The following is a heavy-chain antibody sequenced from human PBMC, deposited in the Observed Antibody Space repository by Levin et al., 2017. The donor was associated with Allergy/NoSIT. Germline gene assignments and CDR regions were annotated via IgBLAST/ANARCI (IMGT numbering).Heavy chain of an antibody. V-gene: IGHV3-7*02. CDR3: ATCSWYAVDY. Sequence: GESLKISCAASGFTFSNYWMSWFRQAPGKGLEWVANIKQDGSEQYYVGSVKGRFTISRDNAKNSLFLQMSSLRAEDTAVYYCATCSWYAVDYWGQGTLVTVSS. D-gene: IGHD6-13*01. CDR2: IKQDGSEQ. J-gene: IGHJ4*02. CDR1: GFTFSNYW.